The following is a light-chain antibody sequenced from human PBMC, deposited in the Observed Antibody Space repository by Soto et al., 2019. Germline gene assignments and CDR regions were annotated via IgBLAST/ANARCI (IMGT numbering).Light chain of an antibody. CDR1: SSDVGAYNY. CDR2: DVS. V-gene: IGLV2-11*01. Sequence: QSALTQPRSVSGSPGQSVTISCTGTSSDVGAYNYVSWYQQHPGKAPKLIIYDVSKRPSGVPDRFSGSKSGNTASLTIPGLQADDEADYYCSSYTSTNTVVFGGGTQLTVL. CDR3: SSYTSTNTVV. J-gene: IGLJ2*01.